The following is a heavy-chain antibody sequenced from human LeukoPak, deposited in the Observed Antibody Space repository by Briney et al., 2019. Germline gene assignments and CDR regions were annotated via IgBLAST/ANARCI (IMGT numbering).Heavy chain of an antibody. D-gene: IGHD2-2*01. CDR2: INPSDGGT. V-gene: IGHV1-46*01. J-gene: IGHJ4*02. CDR1: GYTXXSEY. CDR3: ARGSRFLDF. Sequence: KVSCKXSGYTXXSEYIHWVRQAPGQGLEWMGVINPSDGGTTYSPNFQDIVALTRDMSTSTVYMELSSLRSEDTALYYCARGSRFLDFWGQGTLVTVSS.